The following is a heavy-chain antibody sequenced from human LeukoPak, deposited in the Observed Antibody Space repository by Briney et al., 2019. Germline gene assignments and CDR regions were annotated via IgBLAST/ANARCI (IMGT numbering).Heavy chain of an antibody. CDR1: GFTFSSYW. Sequence: QPGGSLRLSCAASGFTFSSYWMSWVRQAPGKGLEWVANIKQDGSEKYYVDSVKGRFTISRDNAKNSLYLQMNSLRAEDTAVYYCAKEDMNYYDSSGYFDYWGQGTLVTVSS. J-gene: IGHJ4*02. V-gene: IGHV3-7*03. CDR3: AKEDMNYYDSSGYFDY. D-gene: IGHD3-22*01. CDR2: IKQDGSEK.